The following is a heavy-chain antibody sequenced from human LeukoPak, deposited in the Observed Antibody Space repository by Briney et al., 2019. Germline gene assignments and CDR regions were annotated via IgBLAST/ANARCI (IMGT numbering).Heavy chain of an antibody. CDR2: IRQDGSER. J-gene: IGHJ6*03. CDR3: ARQNLYYDFWSGYSRDYYYMDV. Sequence: PGGSLRLSCAASGFTFSSYSMNWVRQAPGKGLEWVASIRQDGSERYYVDSVKGRFNISRDNAKNSLYLQVNSLRVEDTAIYYCARQNLYYDFWSGYSRDYYYMDVWGKGTTVTVSS. D-gene: IGHD3-3*01. V-gene: IGHV3-7*01. CDR1: GFTFSSYS.